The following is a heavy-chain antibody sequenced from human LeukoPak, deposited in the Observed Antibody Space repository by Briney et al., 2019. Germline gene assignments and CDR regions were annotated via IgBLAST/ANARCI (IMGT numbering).Heavy chain of an antibody. J-gene: IGHJ4*02. Sequence: PGGALRLSCAASGFTFDDYARHWVRQAPGKGLDWVSGISWNSGSIGYADSVKGRFTISRDNAKNSLYLQMNSLRAEDTALYYCAKGIELAPSSFDYWGQGTLVTVSS. CDR3: AKGIELAPSSFDY. CDR1: GFTFDDYA. D-gene: IGHD5-18*01. V-gene: IGHV3-9*01. CDR2: ISWNSGSI.